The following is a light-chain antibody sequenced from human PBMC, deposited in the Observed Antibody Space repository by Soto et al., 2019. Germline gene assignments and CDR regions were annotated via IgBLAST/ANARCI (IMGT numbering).Light chain of an antibody. J-gene: IGKJ1*01. Sequence: IVLTQSPGTLSLTSGERATLSCRASQSVINSYLAWYQQKTGQAPRLLIYGASSRANGIPDRFSGSGSGTDFTLNISRLEPEDFAVYYCQQYSTSRGTFAQRAKVDI. V-gene: IGKV3-20*01. CDR3: QQYSTSRGT. CDR1: QSVINSY. CDR2: GAS.